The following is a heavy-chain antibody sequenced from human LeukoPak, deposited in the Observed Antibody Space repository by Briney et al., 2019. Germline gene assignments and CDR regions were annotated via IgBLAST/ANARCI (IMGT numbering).Heavy chain of an antibody. J-gene: IGHJ5*02. CDR1: GGTFSSYA. V-gene: IGHV1-69*05. Sequence: SVKVSCKASGGTFSSYAISWVRQAPGQGLEWMGRIIPIFGTANYAQKFQGRVTITTDESTSTAYMELSSLRSEDTAVYYCARDRYYDSSGYTPPRRWFDPWGQGTLVTVSS. CDR2: IIPIFGTA. D-gene: IGHD3-22*01. CDR3: ARDRYYDSSGYTPPRRWFDP.